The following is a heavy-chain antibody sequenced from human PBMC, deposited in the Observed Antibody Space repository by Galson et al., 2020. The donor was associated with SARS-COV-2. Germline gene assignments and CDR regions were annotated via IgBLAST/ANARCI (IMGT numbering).Heavy chain of an antibody. D-gene: IGHD4-17*01. Sequence: GESLKISCAASGFTFSSYGMHWVRQAPGKGLEWVAVISYDGSNKYYADSVKGRFTISRDNSKNTLYLQMNSLRAEDTAVYYCAKDNGDYGYWGQGTLVTVSS. J-gene: IGHJ4*02. CDR2: ISYDGSNK. CDR3: AKDNGDYGY. CDR1: GFTFSSYG. V-gene: IGHV3-30*18.